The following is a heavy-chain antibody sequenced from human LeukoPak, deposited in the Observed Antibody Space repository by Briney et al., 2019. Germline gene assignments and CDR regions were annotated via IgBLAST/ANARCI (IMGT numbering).Heavy chain of an antibody. D-gene: IGHD1-1*01. CDR1: GASISSGVYY. Sequence: SETLSLTCTVSGASISSGVYYWSWIRQSPGKGLEWIGYMYYSGSPYYNPSLKSRVTISVDTSKNQFSLKLSSVTAADTAVYYCASTKTRAEYFQHWGQGTLVTVSS. CDR2: MYYSGSP. J-gene: IGHJ1*01. V-gene: IGHV4-30-4*08. CDR3: ASTKTRAEYFQH.